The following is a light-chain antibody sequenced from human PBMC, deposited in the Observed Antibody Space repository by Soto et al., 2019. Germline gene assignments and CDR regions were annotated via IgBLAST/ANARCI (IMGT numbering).Light chain of an antibody. CDR1: QRISSY. Sequence: EIVLTQSPATLSLSPGERATLSCRASQRISSYLAWYQQKPGQAPRLLIYDASNRATGIPARFSGSGSGIDFTLTISSLEPEDFAVYYCQQRSNWPATFGQGTKLEIK. CDR3: QQRSNWPAT. CDR2: DAS. J-gene: IGKJ2*01. V-gene: IGKV3-11*01.